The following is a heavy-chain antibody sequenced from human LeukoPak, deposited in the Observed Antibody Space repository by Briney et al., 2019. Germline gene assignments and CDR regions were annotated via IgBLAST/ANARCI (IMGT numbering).Heavy chain of an antibody. CDR2: INHSGST. J-gene: IGHJ5*02. CDR1: GVSFSGYY. CDR3: ARRGVPKNWFDP. V-gene: IGHV4-34*01. D-gene: IGHD1-1*01. Sequence: KTSETLSLTCAVYGVSFSGYYWSWIRQPPGKGLEWIGEINHSGSTNYNPSLKSRVTISVDTSKNQFSLKLSSVTAADTAVYYCARRGVPKNWFDPWGQGTLVTVSS.